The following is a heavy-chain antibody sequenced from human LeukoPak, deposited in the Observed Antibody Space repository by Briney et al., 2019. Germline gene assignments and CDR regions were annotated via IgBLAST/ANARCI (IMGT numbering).Heavy chain of an antibody. CDR1: GFTFSSYS. CDR3: AREKQQLLYYFDY. D-gene: IGHD6-13*01. J-gene: IGHJ4*02. Sequence: PGGSLRLSCAASGFTFSSYSMNWVRQAPGKGLEWVSSISSSSSYIYYADSVKGRFTISRDNAKNSLYLQMNSLRAEDTAVYYCAREKQQLLYYFDYWGQGTLVTVSS. V-gene: IGHV3-21*01. CDR2: ISSSSSYI.